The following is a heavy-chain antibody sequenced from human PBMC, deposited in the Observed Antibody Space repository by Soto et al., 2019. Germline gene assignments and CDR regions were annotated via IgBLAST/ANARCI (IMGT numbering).Heavy chain of an antibody. J-gene: IGHJ6*02. CDR2: MNPNSGTT. Sequence: QVQLVQSGAEVKKPGASVKVSRKASGYTFTRYDINRVRQATAQGLEWMGWMNPNSGTTGYAQKLQGRVTMTRNTPISTAYMELSRLRSEDTAVYDCARGGVGVYGISSGTGAVYYYYYGMDVWGQGTTVTVSS. V-gene: IGHV1-8*01. CDR1: GYTFTRYD. CDR3: ARGGVGVYGISSGTGAVYYYYYGMDV. D-gene: IGHD6-6*01.